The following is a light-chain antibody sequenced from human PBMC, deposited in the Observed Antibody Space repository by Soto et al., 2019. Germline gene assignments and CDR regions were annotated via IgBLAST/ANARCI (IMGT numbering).Light chain of an antibody. Sequence: EIVLTQSPGTLSLSPGERATLSCRASKSLAGRYLGWYQQKPGQAPRLLIYGASNRATGVPDRVSGSGSVTDFTLTISGLEPEDFAVYFCQQGFTFGPGTKVDLK. CDR2: GAS. J-gene: IGKJ3*01. CDR3: QQGFT. CDR1: KSLAGRY. V-gene: IGKV3-20*01.